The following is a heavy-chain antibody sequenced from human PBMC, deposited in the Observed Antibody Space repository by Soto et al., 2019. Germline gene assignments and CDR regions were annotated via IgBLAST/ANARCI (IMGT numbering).Heavy chain of an antibody. D-gene: IGHD6-13*01. CDR2: IYYSGST. CDR1: GGSISSSSYY. J-gene: IGHJ5*02. Sequence: SETLSLTCTVSGGSISSSSYYWGWIRQPPGKGLEWIGSIYYSGSTYYNPSLKSRVTISVDTSKNQFSLKLSSVTAADTAVYYCASHAGYSSSWYWFDPWGQGTLVTVSS. V-gene: IGHV4-39*01. CDR3: ASHAGYSSSWYWFDP.